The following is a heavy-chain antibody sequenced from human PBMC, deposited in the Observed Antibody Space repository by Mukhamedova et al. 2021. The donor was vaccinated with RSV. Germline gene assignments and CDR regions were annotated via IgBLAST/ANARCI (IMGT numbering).Heavy chain of an antibody. D-gene: IGHD1-26*01. J-gene: IGHJ5*02. V-gene: IGHV4-34*01. Sequence: LKSRVTISVDTSKNQFSLKLSSVTAADTAVYYCARDFLSGSYYVVGWFDPWGQGTLVTVSS. CDR3: ARDFLSGSYYVVGWFDP.